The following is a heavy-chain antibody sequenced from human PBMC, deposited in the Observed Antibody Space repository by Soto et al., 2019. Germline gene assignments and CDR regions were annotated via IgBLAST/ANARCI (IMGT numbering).Heavy chain of an antibody. D-gene: IGHD2-2*01. CDR1: GGTFSSYT. CDR3: ARDYCCIISCYAGIGMSYYYYGMDV. V-gene: IGHV1-69*04. Sequence: SVKVSCKASGGTFSSYTISWVRQAPGQGLEWMGRIIPILGIANYAQKFQGRVTITADKSTSTAYMELSSLRSEDTAVYYCARDYCCIISCYAGIGMSYYYYGMDVWGQGTTVTVSS. CDR2: IIPILGIA. J-gene: IGHJ6*02.